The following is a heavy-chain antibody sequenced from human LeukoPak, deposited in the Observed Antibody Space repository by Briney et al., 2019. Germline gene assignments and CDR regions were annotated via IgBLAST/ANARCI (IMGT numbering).Heavy chain of an antibody. J-gene: IGHJ4*02. V-gene: IGHV3-23*01. CDR2: ISGSGGSS. CDR3: AKGSRDSSGWYRDY. CDR1: GFTFSSYA. D-gene: IGHD6-19*01. Sequence: GGSLRLSCAASGFTFSSYAMSWVRQAPGKGLEWVSAISGSGGSSYYADSVKGRFTISRDNSKNTLYLQMNSLRAEDTAVYYCAKGSRDSSGWYRDYWGQGTLVTVSS.